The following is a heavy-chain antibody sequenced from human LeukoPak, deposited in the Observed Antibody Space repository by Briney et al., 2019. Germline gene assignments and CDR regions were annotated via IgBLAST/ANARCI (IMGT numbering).Heavy chain of an antibody. D-gene: IGHD3-16*02. CDR1: GFTFSRFW. CDR2: MNRDGSER. CDR3: ASGSYRENFDY. J-gene: IGHJ4*02. V-gene: IGHV3-7*01. Sequence: GGSLRLSCAASGFTFSRFWMSWVRQAPQKGLEWVATMNRDGSERYYVGSVKGRCTISRDNAKNSLYLQISNLRVEDTAVYYCASGSYRENFDYWGQGILVTVSS.